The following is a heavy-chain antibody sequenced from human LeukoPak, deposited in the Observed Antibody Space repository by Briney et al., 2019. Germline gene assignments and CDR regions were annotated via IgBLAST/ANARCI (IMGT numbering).Heavy chain of an antibody. J-gene: IGHJ3*02. Sequence: GASVKVSCKASGYTFTSYYMHWVRQAPGKGLEWMGGFDPEDGETIYAQKFHGRVTITRNTSISTAYMELSSLRSEDTAVYYCASFDFWSGYGDDAFDIWGQGTMVTVSS. D-gene: IGHD3-3*01. CDR1: GYTFTSYY. CDR2: FDPEDGET. CDR3: ASFDFWSGYGDDAFDI. V-gene: IGHV1-24*01.